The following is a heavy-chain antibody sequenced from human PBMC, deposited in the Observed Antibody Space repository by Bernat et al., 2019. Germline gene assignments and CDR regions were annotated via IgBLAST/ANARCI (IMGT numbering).Heavy chain of an antibody. CDR1: GFTFSGYW. V-gene: IGHV3-7*03. Sequence: EVQLVESGGVLVQPGGSLRLSCATSGFTFSGYWMSWVRQAPGKGLVWVANIKPDGSDKYYVESVKGRFTISRDNAKNSLYLQMNSLSAEDTAVYYCARDRYGPAGSGWPFFDYWGQGTLVTVSS. J-gene: IGHJ4*02. CDR3: ARDRYGPAGSGWPFFDY. D-gene: IGHD6-19*01. CDR2: IKPDGSDK.